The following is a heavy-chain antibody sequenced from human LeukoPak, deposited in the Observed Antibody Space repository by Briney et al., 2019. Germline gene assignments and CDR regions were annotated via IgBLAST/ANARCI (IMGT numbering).Heavy chain of an antibody. J-gene: IGHJ4*02. CDR2: INSDGSTT. Sequence: GGSLRLSCAASGFTFSSYWMHWVRQAPGKGLVWVSRINSDGSTTNYADSVKGRFTISRDNAKNTLNLQMNSLRAEDTAVYNCARDKKTGEASEIDYWGQGTLVTVSS. CDR3: ARDKKTGEASEIDY. V-gene: IGHV3-74*01. CDR1: GFTFSSYW. D-gene: IGHD7-27*01.